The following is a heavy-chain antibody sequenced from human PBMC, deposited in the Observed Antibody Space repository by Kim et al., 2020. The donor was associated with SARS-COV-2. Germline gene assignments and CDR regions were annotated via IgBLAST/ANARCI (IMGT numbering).Heavy chain of an antibody. Sequence: SETLSLTCAVYGGSFSGYYWSWIRQTPGKGLEWIGEINHSGSTNYNPSLKSRVTISVDTSKNQFSLKLSSVTAADTAVYYCAKLVRRITMVRGVYYFDYWGQGTLVTVSS. V-gene: IGHV4-34*01. CDR1: GGSFSGYY. J-gene: IGHJ4*02. CDR3: AKLVRRITMVRGVYYFDY. D-gene: IGHD3-10*01. CDR2: INHSGST.